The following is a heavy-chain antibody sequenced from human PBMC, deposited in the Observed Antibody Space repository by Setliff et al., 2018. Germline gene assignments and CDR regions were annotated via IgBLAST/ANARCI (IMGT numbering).Heavy chain of an antibody. J-gene: IGHJ5*02. CDR3: ARTSTYVLGSGSYWDRWFDP. Sequence: SSETLSLTCTVSGDSLSGDNYFWSWIRHLPGKGLQWLGHIYYTGKTYYNPSLKSRLEMSVDTSKREFALRLSSVTAADTAVYYCARTSTYVLGSGSYWDRWFDPWSQGTRVTVSS. CDR2: IYYTGKT. V-gene: IGHV4-30-4*02. D-gene: IGHD3-10*01. CDR1: GDSLSGDNYF.